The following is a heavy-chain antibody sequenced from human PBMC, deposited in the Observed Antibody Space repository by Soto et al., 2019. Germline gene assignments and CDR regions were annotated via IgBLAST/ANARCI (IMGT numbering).Heavy chain of an antibody. V-gene: IGHV4-4*02. J-gene: IGHJ5*02. CDR3: ARTGKFYYYDMSGLPFDP. D-gene: IGHD3-22*01. Sequence: PSETQSLTCTVSGDTVGSTRVWSWVRLSPGRGLEWIGDIYHLGTTNYNPSLKRRVSISLDKSKNQFSLKLTSVTAADTAVYFCARTGKFYYYDMSGLPFDPWGPGVLVTVSS. CDR1: GDTVGSTRV. CDR2: IYHLGTT.